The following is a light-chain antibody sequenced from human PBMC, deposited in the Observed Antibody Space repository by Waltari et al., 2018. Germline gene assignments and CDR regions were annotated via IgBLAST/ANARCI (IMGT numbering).Light chain of an antibody. CDR3: AAWDDSLSGLWV. CDR2: RDN. CDR1: NSNIGRNP. V-gene: IGLV1-44*01. Sequence: QSVLTQPPSASGTPGQMVTISCSGSNSNIGRNPVNWYQQLPGAAPKLRIYRDNQRPSGVPDRFSASKSVTSASLAISGLQSGDEADYYCAAWDDSLSGLWVFGGGTKVTVL. J-gene: IGLJ3*02.